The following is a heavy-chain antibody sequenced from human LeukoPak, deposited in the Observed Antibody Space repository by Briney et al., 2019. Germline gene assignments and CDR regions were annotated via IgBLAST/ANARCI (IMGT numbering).Heavy chain of an antibody. J-gene: IGHJ4*02. D-gene: IGHD2-21*01. CDR1: GGSFSGYY. CDR3: AREAPRHSGRNSAY. Sequence: SETLSLTCAVYGGSFSGYYWSWIRQPPGKGLEWIGEINHSGSTNYNPSLKIRVTISVDTSKNQFSLKLRSVTAADTAVYYCAREAPRHSGRNSAYCGQPTLATVSS. V-gene: IGHV4-34*01. CDR2: INHSGST.